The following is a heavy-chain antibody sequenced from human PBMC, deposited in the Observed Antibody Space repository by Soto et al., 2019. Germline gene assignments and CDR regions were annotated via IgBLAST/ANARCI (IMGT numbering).Heavy chain of an antibody. V-gene: IGHV2-70*01. J-gene: IGHJ6*02. CDR3: ARSPKYNWKYGPPNEYYYYYYGMDV. CDR2: IDWDDDK. CDR1: GFSLSTSGMC. Sequence: QSGPTLVNPTQTLTLTCTFSGFSLSTSGMCVSWIRQPPGKALEWLALIDWDDDKYYSTSLKTRLTISKDTSKNQVVLTMTNMDPVDTATYYCARSPKYNWKYGPPNEYYYYYYGMDVWGQGTTVTVSS. D-gene: IGHD1-7*01.